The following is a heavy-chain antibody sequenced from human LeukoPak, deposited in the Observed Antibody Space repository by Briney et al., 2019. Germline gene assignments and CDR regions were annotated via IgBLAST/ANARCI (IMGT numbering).Heavy chain of an antibody. D-gene: IGHD6-6*01. CDR3: AKDLARIGARQSDY. CDR2: ISSSGSTI. Sequence: PGGSLRLSCAASGFTFSSYEMNWVRQAPGKGLEWVSYISSSGSTIYYADSVKGRFTISRDNSKNTLYLQMNSLRAEDTALYYCAKDLARIGARQSDYWGQGTLVTVSS. V-gene: IGHV3-48*03. CDR1: GFTFSSYE. J-gene: IGHJ4*02.